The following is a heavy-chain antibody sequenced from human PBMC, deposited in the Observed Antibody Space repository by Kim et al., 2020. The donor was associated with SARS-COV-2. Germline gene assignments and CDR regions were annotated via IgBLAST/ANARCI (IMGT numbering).Heavy chain of an antibody. CDR1: GFTFSSYG. CDR2: IWYDGSNK. J-gene: IGHJ4*02. D-gene: IGHD5-18*01. V-gene: IGHV3-33*01. CDR3: ARVPPPKHGYSYGYFDENYFDY. Sequence: GGSLRLSCAASGFTFSSYGMHWVRQAPGKGLEWVAVIWYDGSNKYYADSVKGRFTISRDNSKNTLYLQMNSLRAEDTAVYYCARVPPPKHGYSYGYFDENYFDYWGQGTLVTVSS.